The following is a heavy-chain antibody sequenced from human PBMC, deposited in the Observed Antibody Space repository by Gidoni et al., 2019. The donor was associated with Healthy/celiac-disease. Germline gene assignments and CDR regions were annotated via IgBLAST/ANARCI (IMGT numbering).Heavy chain of an antibody. V-gene: IGHV3-30-3*01. CDR3: ARDGLYSSSWYNFDY. CDR1: GFTFSSYA. D-gene: IGHD6-13*01. J-gene: IGHJ4*02. CDR2: RSYDGSNK. Sequence: QVQLVESGGGVVQPGRSLRLSCAASGFTFSSYAMHWVRQAPGKGLEWVAVRSYDGSNKYYADSVKGRFTISRDNSKNTLYLQMNSLRAEDTAVYYCARDGLYSSSWYNFDYWGQGTLVTVSS.